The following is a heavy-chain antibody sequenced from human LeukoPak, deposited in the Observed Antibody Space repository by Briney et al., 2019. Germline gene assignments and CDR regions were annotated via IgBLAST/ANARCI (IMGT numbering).Heavy chain of an antibody. J-gene: IGHJ4*02. CDR1: GFTFSNAW. Sequence: GGSLRLSCAASGFTFSNAWMNWARQAPGKGLEWIGRIKSKTNGATTDYIAPVKGRFTISRDDSQYMVYLYMNSLKTEDTAIYYCTTQHSIFGVVIADYWGQGTLVIVSP. D-gene: IGHD3-3*01. CDR2: IKSKTNGATT. CDR3: TTQHSIFGVVIADY. V-gene: IGHV3-15*01.